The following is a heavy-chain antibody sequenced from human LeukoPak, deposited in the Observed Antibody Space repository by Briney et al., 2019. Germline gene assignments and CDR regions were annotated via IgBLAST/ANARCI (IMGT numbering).Heavy chain of an antibody. D-gene: IGHD1-1*01. V-gene: IGHV4-59*01. CDR2: IYYSGST. CDR1: SDSISSYY. J-gene: IGHJ3*02. Sequence: PSETLSLTCTVSSDSISSYYWSWIQQPPGKGLEWIGYIYYSGSTNYNPSLKSRVTISVDTSKNQFSLKLSSVTAADTAVYYCARETVSGTSDAFDIWGQGTMVTVSS. CDR3: ARETVSGTSDAFDI.